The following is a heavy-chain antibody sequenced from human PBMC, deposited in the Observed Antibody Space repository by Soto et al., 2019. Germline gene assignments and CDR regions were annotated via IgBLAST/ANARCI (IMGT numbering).Heavy chain of an antibody. J-gene: IGHJ3*02. CDR1: GGSFSGYY. D-gene: IGHD4-17*01. Sequence: SETLSLTCAVYGGSFSGYYWSWIRQPPGKGLEWIGEINHSGSTNYNPSLKSRVTISVDTSKNHFSLKLSSVTAADTAVYYCARVDDYGDYAFDIWGQGTMVTVSS. V-gene: IGHV4-34*01. CDR2: INHSGST. CDR3: ARVDDYGDYAFDI.